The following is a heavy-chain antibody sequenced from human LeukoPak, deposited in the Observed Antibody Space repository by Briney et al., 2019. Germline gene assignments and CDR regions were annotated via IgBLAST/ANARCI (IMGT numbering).Heavy chain of an antibody. CDR1: GVSISSSYSY. D-gene: IGHD2/OR15-2a*01. CDR3: ARAHSIASYYYGVDV. V-gene: IGHV4-39*07. Sequence: SETLSLTCTVSGVSISSSYSYWGWIRQPPGKGLEWIGNIYYSGSTYYSPSLTSRVTVSVDTSENQFSPKLSSVTAADTAVYYCARAHSIASYYYGVDVWGQGTTVAVSS. J-gene: IGHJ6*02. CDR2: IYYSGST.